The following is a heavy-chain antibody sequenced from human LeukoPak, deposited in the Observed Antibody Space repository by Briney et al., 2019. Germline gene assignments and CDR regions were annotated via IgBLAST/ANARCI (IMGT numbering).Heavy chain of an antibody. V-gene: IGHV6-1*01. J-gene: IGHJ6*02. CDR3: ARTVVVPAAGYYGMDV. CDR1: RVGGSTNSAA. CDR2: TYYRSKWYN. D-gene: IGHD2-2*01. Sequence: SQTLSLTCALSRVGGSTNSAAWYWTGQSPSRSIKWLGRTYYRSKWYNDYAVSVKSRLTINPATSKNQFSLQLNSVTPEDTAVYYCARTVVVPAAGYYGMDVWGQGTTGTVSS.